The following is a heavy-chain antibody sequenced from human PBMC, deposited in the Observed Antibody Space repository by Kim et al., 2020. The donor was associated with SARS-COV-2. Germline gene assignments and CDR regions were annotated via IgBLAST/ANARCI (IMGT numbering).Heavy chain of an antibody. V-gene: IGHV6-1*01. CDR1: GDSVTSHGVA. Sequence: SQTLSLTCAISGDSVTSHGVAWNWIRQSPSRGLEWLGRTSYTSRLVNEYAPTVKSRITINADTSKNQFSLQLNSVTPDDTAVYYCARGRDSAFDVWGQGTVVTGSS. J-gene: IGHJ3*01. CDR3: ARGRDSAFDV. CDR2: TSYTSRLVN.